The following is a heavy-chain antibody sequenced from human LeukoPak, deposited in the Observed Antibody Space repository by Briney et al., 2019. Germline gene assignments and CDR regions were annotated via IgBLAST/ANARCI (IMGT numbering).Heavy chain of an antibody. CDR1: GGSFSGYY. J-gene: IGHJ4*02. D-gene: IGHD6-6*01. CDR2: INHSGST. Sequence: KSSETLSLTCAVYGGSFSGYYWSWIRQPPGKGLEWIGEINHSGSTNYNPSLKSRVTISVDTSKNQFSLKLSSVTAADTAVYYCARAPSTRDSSSSRLYYFDYWGQGTLVTVSS. CDR3: ARAPSTRDSSSSRLYYFDY. V-gene: IGHV4-34*01.